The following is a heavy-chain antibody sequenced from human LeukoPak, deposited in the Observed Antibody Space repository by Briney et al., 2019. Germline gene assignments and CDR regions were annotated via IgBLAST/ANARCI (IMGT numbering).Heavy chain of an antibody. Sequence: QSGGSLRLSCAASGFTFSSYAMSWVRQAPGKGLEWVSAISGSGGSTYYADSVKGRFTISRDNSKNTLYLQMNSLRTEDTAVYYCANTDSSGYCYGSPGDWGQGTLVTVSS. CDR1: GFTFSSYA. V-gene: IGHV3-23*01. D-gene: IGHD3-22*01. CDR2: ISGSGGST. J-gene: IGHJ4*02. CDR3: ANTDSSGYCYGSPGD.